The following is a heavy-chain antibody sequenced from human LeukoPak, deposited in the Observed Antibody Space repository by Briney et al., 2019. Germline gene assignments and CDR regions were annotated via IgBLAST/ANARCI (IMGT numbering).Heavy chain of an antibody. CDR2: IYYSGST. V-gene: IGHV4-59*11. CDR3: ARFEKFYDSVTHYLDY. Sequence: PSETLSLTCAVYGGSFSGHYWTWIRQPPGKGLEWIGYIYYSGSTNYNPSLKSRVTMSVDTSKNQFSLKLTSVTAADTAIYYCARFEKFYDSVTHYLDYWGQGILVTVSS. D-gene: IGHD3-22*01. CDR1: GGSFSGHY. J-gene: IGHJ4*01.